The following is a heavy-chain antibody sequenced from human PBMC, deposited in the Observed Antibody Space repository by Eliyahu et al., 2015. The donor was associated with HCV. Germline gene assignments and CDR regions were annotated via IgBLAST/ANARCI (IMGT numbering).Heavy chain of an antibody. CDR1: GGSINXHY. V-gene: IGHV4-59*11. D-gene: IGHD1-26*01. J-gene: IGHJ4*02. CDR2: IYYSGTT. CDR3: ARGPKWEPHN. Sequence: QVQLQESGPGLVKPSETLSLTCTVSGGSINXHYWXWIRQPPGKGLEWIGYIYYSGTTNYNPSLRSRVTISINTSKNQFSLKLRSVTAVDTAMYYCARGPKWEPHNWGQGTLVTVSS.